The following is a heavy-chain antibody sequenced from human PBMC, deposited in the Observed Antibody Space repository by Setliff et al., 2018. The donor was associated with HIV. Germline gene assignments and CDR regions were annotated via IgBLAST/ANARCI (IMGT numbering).Heavy chain of an antibody. Sequence: SETLSLTCTVSGGSISSGNYDWSWIRQPAGKGLEWIGRIHTSGKTDYSPSLKSRVAMSVDLSKNQFSLTLTSVTAADTAVYFCARDEFFYSGSGDPFYFDFWAQGYLVTVSS. CDR1: GGSISSGNYD. CDR2: IHTSGKT. CDR3: ARDEFFYSGSGDPFYFDF. D-gene: IGHD3-10*01. V-gene: IGHV4-61*02. J-gene: IGHJ4*02.